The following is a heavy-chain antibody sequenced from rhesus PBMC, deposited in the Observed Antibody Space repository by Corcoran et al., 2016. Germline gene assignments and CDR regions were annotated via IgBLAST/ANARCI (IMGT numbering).Heavy chain of an antibody. D-gene: IGHD2-27*01. V-gene: IGHV4-93*02. CDR1: GGSISSSNW. CDR2: IYGSGGST. Sequence: QVQLQESGPAVVKPSETLSLTCAVSGGSISSSNWWSWIRQSPGKGLEWIGGIYGSGGSTEYNPSLKSRVTISIDTSKNQFSLKLSSVIAADTAVYYCATRRSGTPFDYWGQGVLVTVSS. J-gene: IGHJ4*01. CDR3: ATRRSGTPFDY.